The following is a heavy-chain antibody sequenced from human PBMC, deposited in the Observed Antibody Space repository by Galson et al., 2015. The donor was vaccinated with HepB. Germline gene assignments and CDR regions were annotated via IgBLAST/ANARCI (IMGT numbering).Heavy chain of an antibody. D-gene: IGHD4-17*01. J-gene: IGHJ3*01. CDR2: ISWNSGNI. CDR1: GFIFDDYT. Sequence: SLRLSCAASGFIFDDYTMHWVRQVPGKGPKWVSRISWNSGNIGYADSVKGRFTISRDNAENSLYLQMDSLRAEDTALYYCAKDMGHGDYGWAFDVWGQGTMVIVSS. V-gene: IGHV3-9*01. CDR3: AKDMGHGDYGWAFDV.